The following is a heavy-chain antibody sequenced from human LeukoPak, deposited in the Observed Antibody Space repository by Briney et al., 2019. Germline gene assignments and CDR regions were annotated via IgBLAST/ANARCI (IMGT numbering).Heavy chain of an antibody. CDR1: GGSISSYY. D-gene: IGHD3-3*01. CDR2: IYYSGST. Sequence: SETLSLTCTVSGGSISSYYWSWIRQPPGKGLEWIGYIYYSGSTNYNPSLKSRVTISVDTSKNQFSLKLSSVTAADTAVYYCARHGYYDFWSGTQYYLDYWGQGTLVTVSS. CDR3: ARHGYYDFWSGTQYYLDY. J-gene: IGHJ4*02. V-gene: IGHV4-59*08.